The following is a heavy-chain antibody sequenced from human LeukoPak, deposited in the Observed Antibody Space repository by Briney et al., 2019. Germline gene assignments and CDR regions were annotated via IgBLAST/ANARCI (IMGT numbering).Heavy chain of an antibody. CDR3: ARGCRDGYSNYWYFDL. Sequence: KPSGTLSLTCTVSGGSISSSSYYWSWIRQPAGKGLEYIGLIYTTSGNTNYNPSLKSRVTISVDTSKNQFTLKLSSVTAADTAVYYCARGCRDGYSNYWYFDLWGRGTLVTVSS. D-gene: IGHD5-24*01. CDR2: IYTTSGNT. CDR1: GGSISSSSYY. V-gene: IGHV4-61*02. J-gene: IGHJ2*01.